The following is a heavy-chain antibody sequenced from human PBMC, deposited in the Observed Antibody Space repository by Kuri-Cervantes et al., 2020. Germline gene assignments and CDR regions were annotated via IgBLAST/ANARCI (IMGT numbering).Heavy chain of an antibody. J-gene: IGHJ4*02. Sequence: GESLKISCAASGFTFSSYWMHWVRQAPGKGLVWVSRINSDGSSTSYADSVKGRFTISRDNAKNTLYLQMNSLRAEDTAVYYWAYGSGSYYGYWGQGTLVTVSS. CDR1: GFTFSSYW. CDR2: INSDGSST. D-gene: IGHD3-10*01. CDR3: AYGSGSYYGY. V-gene: IGHV3-74*01.